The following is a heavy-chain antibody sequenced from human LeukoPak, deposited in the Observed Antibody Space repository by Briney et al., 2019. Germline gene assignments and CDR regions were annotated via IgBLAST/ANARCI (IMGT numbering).Heavy chain of an antibody. CDR1: GFTVSSNY. D-gene: IGHD6-6*01. J-gene: IGHJ4*02. CDR2: IYSGGST. V-gene: IGHV3-66*01. Sequence: PGGSLRLSCAASGFTVSSNYMSWVRQAPGKGLEWVSVIYSGGSTYYAGSVKGRFTISRDNSKNTLYLQMNSLRAEDTAVYYCARDRAYSSSSMWGQGTLVTVSS. CDR3: ARDRAYSSSSM.